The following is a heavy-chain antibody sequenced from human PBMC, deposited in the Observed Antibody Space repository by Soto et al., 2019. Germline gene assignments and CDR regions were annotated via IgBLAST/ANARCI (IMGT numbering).Heavy chain of an antibody. D-gene: IGHD3-9*01. Sequence: ASVKVSCKASGGTFSSYAISWVRQAPGQGLEWMGGISPKSGGTNYAQKFQGRVSMTWDTSLKTAYMELSSLMSEDTAVYYCARPPGYISDWYYFDLWGQGTLVTVSS. V-gene: IGHV1-2*02. J-gene: IGHJ4*02. CDR1: GGTFSSYA. CDR2: ISPKSGGT. CDR3: ARPPGYISDWYYFDL.